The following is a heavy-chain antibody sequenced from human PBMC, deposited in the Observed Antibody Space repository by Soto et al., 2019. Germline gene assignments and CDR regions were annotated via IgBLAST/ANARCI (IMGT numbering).Heavy chain of an antibody. CDR2: IWYDGSNK. D-gene: IGHD1-1*01. V-gene: IGHV3-33*06. Sequence: LRLSCAASGFISSRYGKHVFRQAPGKRLEWVAVIWYDGSNKYYADSVKGRFTISRDNSKNTLYLQMNSLRAEDTAVYYCLQAHGATTCYWGQGSLDTGSS. CDR1: GFISSRYG. J-gene: IGHJ4*02. CDR3: LQAHGATTCY.